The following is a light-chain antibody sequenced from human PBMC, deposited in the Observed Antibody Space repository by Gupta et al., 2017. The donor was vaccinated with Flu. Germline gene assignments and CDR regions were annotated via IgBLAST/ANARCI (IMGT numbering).Light chain of an antibody. Sequence: SSLSASVGDRVTITCRASQGISNYLAWYKQKPGKGPKLLIYAASTWQSGVPSRFSGSGYGIYFTLTISSRQPEDVATYYCQKYNSYPLYTFGRGTKLEIQ. CDR2: AAS. V-gene: IGKV1-27*01. CDR1: QGISNY. J-gene: IGKJ2*01. CDR3: QKYNSYPLYT.